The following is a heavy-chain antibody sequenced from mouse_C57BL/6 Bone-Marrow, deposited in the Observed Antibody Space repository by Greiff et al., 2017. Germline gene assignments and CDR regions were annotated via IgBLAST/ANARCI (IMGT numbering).Heavy chain of an antibody. J-gene: IGHJ3*01. CDR1: GYTFTSYW. CDR3: ARLYYSWFAY. V-gene: IGHV1-69*01. CDR2: IDPSDSYT. Sequence: QVQLQQPGAELVMPGASVKLSCKASGYTFTSYWMHWVKQRPGQGLEWIGEIDPSDSYTNYNQKFKGKSTLTVDKSSSTAYMQLSSLTSEDSAVYYCARLYYSWFAYWGQGTLVTVSA. D-gene: IGHD1-1*01.